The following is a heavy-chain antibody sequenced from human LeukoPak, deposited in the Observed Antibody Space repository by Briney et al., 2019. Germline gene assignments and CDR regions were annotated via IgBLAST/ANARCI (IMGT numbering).Heavy chain of an antibody. CDR2: ISSSGRTM. D-gene: IGHD3-22*01. CDR3: ARWDRSGYYSALDY. V-gene: IGHV3-48*03. J-gene: IGHJ4*02. Sequence: HPGGSLRLSCAASGFIFSSYEMNWVRQAPGKGLEWVSDISSSGRTMYYADSVKGRVTISRDNVKNSLYLQMSSLRAEDTAVYYCARWDRSGYYSALDYWGQGILVTVSS. CDR1: GFIFSSYE.